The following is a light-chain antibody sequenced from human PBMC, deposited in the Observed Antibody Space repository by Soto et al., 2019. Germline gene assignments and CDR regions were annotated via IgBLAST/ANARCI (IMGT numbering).Light chain of an antibody. Sequence: EIVVTQSRGSLSACPWERSTLSCRASQNIINNLAWYQQKPGQAPRLLIFFASTRVTGIPARFSGSGSGTEFTLTINSLQSEDFAVYYCHQYFSWPRGTFGQGTKVDIK. J-gene: IGKJ1*01. CDR1: QNIINN. CDR3: HQYFSWPRGT. CDR2: FAS. V-gene: IGKV3-15*01.